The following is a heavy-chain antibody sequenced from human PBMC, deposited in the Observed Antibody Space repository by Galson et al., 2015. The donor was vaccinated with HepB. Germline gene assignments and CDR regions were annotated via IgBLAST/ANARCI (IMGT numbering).Heavy chain of an antibody. CDR3: TRHRRAHSSGYFLYSAAFDI. CDR2: IRSKANSYAT. CDR1: GFTFSGSA. J-gene: IGHJ3*02. V-gene: IGHV3-73*01. Sequence: SLRLSCAASGFTFSGSAMHWVRQASGKGLEWVGRIRSKANSYATAYAASVKGRFTISRDDSKNTAYLQMNSLKTEDTAVYYCTRHRRAHSSGYFLYSAAFDIWGQGTMVTVSS. D-gene: IGHD3-22*01.